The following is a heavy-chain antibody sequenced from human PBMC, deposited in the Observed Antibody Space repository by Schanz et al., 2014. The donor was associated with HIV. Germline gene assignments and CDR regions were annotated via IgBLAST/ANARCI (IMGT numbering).Heavy chain of an antibody. CDR2: INPNSGGT. Sequence: QVQLVQSGAEVTKPGASVKVSCKASGNTFRDYYIYWMRQAPGQGLEWMGWINPNSGGTNFARKFQGRVTMTRDTSITTAYMELSGLRSDDTALYYCASNNYGDYVSLDYWGQGTQVTVSS. CDR1: GNTFRDYY. J-gene: IGHJ4*02. D-gene: IGHD4-17*01. V-gene: IGHV1-2*02. CDR3: ASNNYGDYVSLDY.